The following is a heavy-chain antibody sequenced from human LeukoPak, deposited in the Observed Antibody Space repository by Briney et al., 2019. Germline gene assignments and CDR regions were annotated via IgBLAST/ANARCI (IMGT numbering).Heavy chain of an antibody. D-gene: IGHD6-13*01. CDR3: TRDDSSSWTADN. V-gene: IGHV3-49*04. CDR1: GVTFGDYA. Sequence: HSGGSLRLSCTASGVTFGDYAMSWVRQAPGKGLEWVGFIRSKAYGGTAEYAASVKGRFTISRDDSKSIAYLQMDSLKTEDTAVYYCTRDDSSSWTADNWGQGTLVTVSS. CDR2: IRSKAYGGTA. J-gene: IGHJ4*02.